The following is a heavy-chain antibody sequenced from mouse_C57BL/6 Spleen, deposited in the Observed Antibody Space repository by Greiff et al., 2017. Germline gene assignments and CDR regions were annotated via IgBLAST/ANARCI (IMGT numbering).Heavy chain of an antibody. CDR3: ARRTGTGYFDY. V-gene: IGHV1-69*01. J-gene: IGHJ2*01. CDR1: GYTFTSYW. CDR2: IDPSDSYT. D-gene: IGHD4-1*01. Sequence: QVQLQQPGAELVMPGASVKLSCKASGYTFTSYWMHWVKQRPGQGLEWIGEIDPSDSYTNYIQKFKGKSTLTVDKSSSTAYMQLSSLTSEDSAVYYCARRTGTGYFDYWGQGTTLTVSS.